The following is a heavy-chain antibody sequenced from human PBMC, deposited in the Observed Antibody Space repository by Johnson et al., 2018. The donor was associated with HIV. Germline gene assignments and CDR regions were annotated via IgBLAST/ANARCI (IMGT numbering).Heavy chain of an antibody. J-gene: IGHJ3*02. CDR3: AKVGGTTILRDAFDI. D-gene: IGHD1-1*01. CDR2: ISWNSASI. Sequence: LVESGGGLVQPGRSLGLSCAASGFTFDDYAMHWVRQAPGKGLEWVSGISWNSASIGYADSVKGRFTISRDNAKNSLYLQMSSLRAEDTAVYYCAKVGGTTILRDAFDIWGQGTMVTVSS. CDR1: GFTFDDYA. V-gene: IGHV3-9*01.